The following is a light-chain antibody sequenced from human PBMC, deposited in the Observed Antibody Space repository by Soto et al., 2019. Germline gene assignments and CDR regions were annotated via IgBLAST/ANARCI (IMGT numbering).Light chain of an antibody. V-gene: IGKV3-20*01. Sequence: EIVLTQSPGTLSLSPGERATLSCRASQNINNNYLAWYQQKPGLAPRLLIYGASSRATGVPDRFSGSGSGTDFTLTISRLEPEDFAVYYCQQYGSSPQTFGQGTKVDIK. CDR3: QQYGSSPQT. J-gene: IGKJ1*01. CDR2: GAS. CDR1: QNINNNY.